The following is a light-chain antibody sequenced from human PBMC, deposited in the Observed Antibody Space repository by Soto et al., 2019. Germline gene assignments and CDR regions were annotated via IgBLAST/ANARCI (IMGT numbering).Light chain of an antibody. V-gene: IGKV3-11*01. CDR3: QQRSNWPPLT. Sequence: EIVLTQSPATLSLSPGERATLSCRASQSVSSYLAWYQQKPGQAPSLLLYDASNRATSIPARFSGSGSGTDFTLTISSLEPEDFAVYYCQQRSNWPPLTFGGGTKVEIK. J-gene: IGKJ4*01. CDR2: DAS. CDR1: QSVSSY.